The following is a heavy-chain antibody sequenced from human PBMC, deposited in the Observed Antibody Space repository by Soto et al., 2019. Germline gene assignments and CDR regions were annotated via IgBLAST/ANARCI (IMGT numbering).Heavy chain of an antibody. CDR1: GFIDNSRD. J-gene: IGHJ4*02. V-gene: IGHV3-13*01. Sequence: GGSLRLTVAAAGFIDNSRDRHWVRQVTGKGLEWVSGITIAGDTYYPDSVKGRFTISRGNSKNTVYLQMNSLTAEDTAVYYCAKDHCGGDCYSDPYFDFWGQGSLVTVSS. CDR3: AKDHCGGDCYSDPYFDF. D-gene: IGHD2-21*02. CDR2: ITIAGDT.